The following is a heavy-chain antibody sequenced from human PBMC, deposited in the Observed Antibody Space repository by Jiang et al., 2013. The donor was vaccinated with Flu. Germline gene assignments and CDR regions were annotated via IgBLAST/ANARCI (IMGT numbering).Heavy chain of an antibody. D-gene: IGHD1-1*01. Sequence: VQLVESGGALVHPGGSLRLSCAVSGISVNANSMSWVRQAPGKGLEWMSFIFTNDRIEYADSVKGRFSISKDNSQNTLYLQMNSLRAEDTATYYCAIVTGPGMSTGWPYFDYWGQGTPVTVSS. CDR2: IFTNDRI. V-gene: IGHV3-53*01. CDR3: AIVTGPGMSTGWPYFDY. J-gene: IGHJ4*02. CDR1: GISVNANS.